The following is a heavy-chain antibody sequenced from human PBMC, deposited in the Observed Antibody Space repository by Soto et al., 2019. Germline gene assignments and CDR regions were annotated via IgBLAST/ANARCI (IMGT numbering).Heavy chain of an antibody. V-gene: IGHV3-30*03. D-gene: IGHD2-2*01. CDR2: ISYDGSNK. CDR1: GFTFSSYG. J-gene: IGHJ4*02. Sequence: QVQLVESGGGVVQPGRSLRLSCAASGFTFSSYGMHWVRQAPGKGLEWVAVISYDGSNKYYADSVKGRFTISRDNSKNTLYLQMNSLIAEDTAVYYCATGDIVVVPAAIFYWGQGTLVTVSS. CDR3: ATGDIVVVPAAIFY.